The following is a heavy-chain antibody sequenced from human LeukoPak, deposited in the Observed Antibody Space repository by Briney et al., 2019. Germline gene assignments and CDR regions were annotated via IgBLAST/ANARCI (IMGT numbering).Heavy chain of an antibody. CDR3: AREYGIAAVGGLDA. V-gene: IGHV3-30*04. Sequence: GGSLRLSCAASGFTFSAYSLHWLRQAPGKGLEWVADLSYDGSNQYYADSVKGRFTISRDTSKNVLYLQMNSLGAEDTAVYYCAREYGIAAVGGLDAWGKGITVTVSS. D-gene: IGHD6-25*01. J-gene: IGHJ6*04. CDR1: GFTFSAYS. CDR2: LSYDGSNQ.